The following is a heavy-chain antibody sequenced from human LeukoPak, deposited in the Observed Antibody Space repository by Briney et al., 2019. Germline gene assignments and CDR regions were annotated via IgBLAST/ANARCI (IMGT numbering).Heavy chain of an antibody. CDR1: GFTFSIYA. Sequence: PGGSLRLSCAASGFTFSIYAMSWDRQAPGKGLEWVSAISGSGGTACYADSVKGRFTISRDNSKNTLYLQMNSLRAEDTAVYYCAKKGYYDGSGYYMYYFDHWGQGTLVTVSS. D-gene: IGHD3-22*01. CDR3: AKKGYYDGSGYYMYYFDH. J-gene: IGHJ4*02. V-gene: IGHV3-23*01. CDR2: ISGSGGTA.